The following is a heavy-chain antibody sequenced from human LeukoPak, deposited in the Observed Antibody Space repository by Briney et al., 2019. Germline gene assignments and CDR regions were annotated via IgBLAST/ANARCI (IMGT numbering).Heavy chain of an antibody. J-gene: IGHJ4*02. CDR1: GGSFSGYY. CDR2: INHSGST. CDR3: ARNLVLRYFDRLYNLFDY. Sequence: SETLSLTCAVYGGSFSGYYWSWIRQPPGKGLEWIGEINHSGSTNYNPSLKSRVTISVDTSKNQFSLKLSSVTAADTAVYYCARNLVLRYFDRLYNLFDYWGQGTLVTVSS. V-gene: IGHV4-34*01. D-gene: IGHD3-9*01.